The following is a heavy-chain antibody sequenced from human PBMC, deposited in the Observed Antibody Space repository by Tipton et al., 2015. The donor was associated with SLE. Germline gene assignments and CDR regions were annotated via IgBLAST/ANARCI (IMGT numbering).Heavy chain of an antibody. CDR2: ISDDGSNK. Sequence: SLRLSCAASGFTFRSYAMHWVRQAPGKGLEWVAVISDDGSNKYYADSVKGRISISRDNSKNTLYLQMNSLRAEDTAVYYCARELYSGWWYAFDIWGQGTMVTVPS. CDR1: GFTFRSYA. V-gene: IGHV3-30-3*01. CDR3: ARELYSGWWYAFDI. D-gene: IGHD2-15*01. J-gene: IGHJ3*02.